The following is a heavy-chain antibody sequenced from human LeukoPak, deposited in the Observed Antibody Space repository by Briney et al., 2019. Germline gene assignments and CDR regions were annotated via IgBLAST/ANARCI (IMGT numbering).Heavy chain of an antibody. D-gene: IGHD4-23*01. CDR1: GGIYRITA. Sequence: SVTVSCKVSGGIYRITAITWVGQAPGQGLEWMGGIIPMSTTANYAQKFQGRVTITRDDSTSTAYMEVSSLRSEDTALYYCATYGGNTAEYFQHWGQGTLVTVSS. V-gene: IGHV1-69*05. CDR3: ATYGGNTAEYFQH. CDR2: IIPMSTTA. J-gene: IGHJ1*01.